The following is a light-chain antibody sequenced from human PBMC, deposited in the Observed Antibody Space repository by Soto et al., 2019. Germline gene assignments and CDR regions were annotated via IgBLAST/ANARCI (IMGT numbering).Light chain of an antibody. CDR1: QSISSY. Sequence: DIQMTQSPSSLSAPVGDRVTITCRASQSISSYLNWYQQKPGKAPKLLIYAESTLQTGVTSRFSGSGSGTDLPLTISSLQPEDFATYFCQRSYSTRFTFGPGTKVDSK. CDR2: AES. J-gene: IGKJ3*01. CDR3: QRSYSTRFT. V-gene: IGKV1-39*01.